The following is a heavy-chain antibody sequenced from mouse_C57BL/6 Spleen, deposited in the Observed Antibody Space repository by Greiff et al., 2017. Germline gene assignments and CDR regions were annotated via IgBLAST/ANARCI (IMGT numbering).Heavy chain of an antibody. CDR2: INPSSGYT. V-gene: IGHV1-7*01. CDR3: ARGTFVTTVVAIDY. Sequence: QVQLQQSGAELAKPGASVKLSCKASGYTFTSYWMHWVKQRPGQGLEWIGYINPSSGYTTYNQKIKDTATLTADKSSGTAYIQLSSLTYEDSAFYYCARGTFVTTVVAIDYWGQGTTLTVSS. D-gene: IGHD1-1*01. J-gene: IGHJ2*01. CDR1: GYTFTSYW.